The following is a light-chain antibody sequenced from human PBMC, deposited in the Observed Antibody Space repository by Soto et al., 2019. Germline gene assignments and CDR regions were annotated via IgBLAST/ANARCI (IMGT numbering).Light chain of an antibody. CDR3: QQYNNWPPWT. Sequence: EIVMTQSPATLSVSPGERATLSCRASQSVSTNLAWSHQKPGQAPGLLIYGASTRPTGIPARFSGSGSGIEFTRTISSLQSEDFAVYYCQQYNNWPPWTFGQGTKVEIK. J-gene: IGKJ1*01. CDR2: GAS. CDR1: QSVSTN. V-gene: IGKV3-15*01.